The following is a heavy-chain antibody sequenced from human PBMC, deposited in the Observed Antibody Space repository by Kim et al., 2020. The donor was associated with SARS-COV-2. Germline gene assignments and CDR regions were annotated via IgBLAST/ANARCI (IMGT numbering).Heavy chain of an antibody. CDR2: INTNTGNP. V-gene: IGHV7-4-1*02. J-gene: IGHJ4*02. Sequence: ASVKVSCKASGYTFTNYAMNWVRQAPGQGLEWMAWINTNTGNPTYAQGFRGRFAFSLDTSVSTAYLQISSLKAEDTAMYYCARDSAAFHGGFSGAYWGQGTLVTVSS. D-gene: IGHD4-17*01. CDR1: GYTFTNYA. CDR3: ARDSAAFHGGFSGAY.